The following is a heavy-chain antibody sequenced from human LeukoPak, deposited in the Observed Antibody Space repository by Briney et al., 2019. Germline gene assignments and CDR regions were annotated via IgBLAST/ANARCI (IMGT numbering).Heavy chain of an antibody. J-gene: IGHJ4*02. V-gene: IGHV4-39*01. CDR1: GGSISSSSYY. Sequence: SETLSLTCTVSGGSISSSSYYWGWIRQPPGKGLEWIGSIYYSGSTYYNPSLKSQVTISVDTSKNQFSLKLSSVTAADTAVYYCARQRPEYSSSSGPFDYWGQGTLVTVSS. CDR3: ARQRPEYSSSSGPFDY. CDR2: IYYSGST. D-gene: IGHD6-6*01.